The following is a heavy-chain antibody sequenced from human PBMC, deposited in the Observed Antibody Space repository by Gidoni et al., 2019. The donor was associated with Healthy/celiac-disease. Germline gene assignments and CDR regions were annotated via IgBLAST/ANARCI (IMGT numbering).Heavy chain of an antibody. Sequence: EVQLVESEGGLVKPGGSLRLSCAASGFTFSSYEMNWVRHAPGKGLEWVSYISRSGSTIYYADSVKCRFTISRDKAKNSLYLQMNSLRAEYTAVDYGARDQTGRFDYWGQGTLVTVSS. J-gene: IGHJ4*02. CDR3: ARDQTGRFDY. V-gene: IGHV3-48*03. D-gene: IGHD7-27*01. CDR1: GFTFSSYE. CDR2: ISRSGSTI.